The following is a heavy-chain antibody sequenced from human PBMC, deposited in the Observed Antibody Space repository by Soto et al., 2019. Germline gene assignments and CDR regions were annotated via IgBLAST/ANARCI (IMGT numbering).Heavy chain of an antibody. J-gene: IGHJ4*02. CDR2: IDLSESYT. Sequence: EVQLVQSGAEVKKSGESLGISCKVSGYSLASQWISWVGQVPGKGQEWMGRIDLSESYTTYNPSFQGHVTFSADKSITTAYLQWRSLEASDTAIYYCATQGLTTYYFGYWGQGTLVTVSS. CDR3: ATQGLTTYYFGY. CDR1: GYSLASQW. V-gene: IGHV5-10-1*03.